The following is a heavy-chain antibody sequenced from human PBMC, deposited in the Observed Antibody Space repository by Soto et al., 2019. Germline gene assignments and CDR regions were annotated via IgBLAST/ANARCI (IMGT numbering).Heavy chain of an antibody. CDR2: IYPGDSDT. CDR3: ARQAPNDYGDYAAFDYYYYGMDV. J-gene: IGHJ6*02. Sequence: GESLKISCKASGYSFTGYWIGWVRQMSGKGLEWMGIIYPGDSDTRYSPSFQGQVTISADKSISTAYLQWSSLKASDTAMYYCARQAPNDYGDYAAFDYYYYGMDVWGQGTTVTVSS. D-gene: IGHD4-17*01. V-gene: IGHV5-51*01. CDR1: GYSFTGYW.